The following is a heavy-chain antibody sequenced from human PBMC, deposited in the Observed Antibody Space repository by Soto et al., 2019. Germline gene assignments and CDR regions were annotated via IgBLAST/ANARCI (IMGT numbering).Heavy chain of an antibody. CDR2: VYYRGNA. J-gene: IGHJ4*02. CDR1: DDSINSDKYH. V-gene: IGHV4-39*01. D-gene: IGHD3-9*01. Sequence: SETLSLTCSVSDDSINSDKYHWGWIRQPPGKGLEWIGSVYYRGNAYYNPSLQTRVTISLDKSKSQFSLKLNSVTAADSAVYFCARLEGLATISYYFDFWGPGALVTVSS. CDR3: ARLEGLATISYYFDF.